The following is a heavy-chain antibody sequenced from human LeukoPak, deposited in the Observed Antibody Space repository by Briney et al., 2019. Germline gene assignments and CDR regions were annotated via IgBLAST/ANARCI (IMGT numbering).Heavy chain of an antibody. CDR3: ARDSDSSSGY. CDR1: GFTFSSYA. J-gene: IGHJ4*02. Sequence: GGSLRLSCAASGFTFSSYAMSWVRQAPGKGLEWVSAISGSGGGTYYADSVEGRFTISRDNAKNSLYLQMNSLRAEDTAVYYCARDSDSSSGYWGQGTLVTVSS. D-gene: IGHD6-6*01. V-gene: IGHV3-23*01. CDR2: ISGSGGGT.